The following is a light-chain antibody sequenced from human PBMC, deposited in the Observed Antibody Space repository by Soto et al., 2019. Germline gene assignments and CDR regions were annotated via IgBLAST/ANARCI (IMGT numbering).Light chain of an antibody. V-gene: IGKV3-20*01. J-gene: IGKJ5*01. CDR2: GAS. CDR1: QSVSSSY. CDR3: QPFGGTTFT. Sequence: EIVLTQSPGTLSLSPGEGATLSCRASQSVSSSYIAWYQQRPGKTPSLLIYGASTRATGIPDRFSGSGSGTHFTLTISRLEPGDFAVYYCQPFGGTTFTFGQGTRLEIK.